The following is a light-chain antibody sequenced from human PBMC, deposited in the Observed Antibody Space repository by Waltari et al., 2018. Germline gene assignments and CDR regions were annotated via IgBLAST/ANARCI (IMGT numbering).Light chain of an antibody. J-gene: IGKJ4*01. Sequence: DIQMTQSPSTLSASEGDRVTITCRASHTINNYLAWYQQKPGKAPKLVIYDASSLESGVPSRFSGSGSGKEFTLTIRSLQPDDFATYYCQQYDFYALTFGGGTRVEIK. V-gene: IGKV1-5*01. CDR2: DAS. CDR3: QQYDFYALT. CDR1: HTINNY.